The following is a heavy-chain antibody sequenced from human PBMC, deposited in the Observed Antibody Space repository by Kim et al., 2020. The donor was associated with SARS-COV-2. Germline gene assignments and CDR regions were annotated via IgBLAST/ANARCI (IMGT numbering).Heavy chain of an antibody. CDR3: ARGGWVVYSVDY. J-gene: IGHJ4*02. D-gene: IGHD2-8*02. V-gene: IGHV3-33*01. CDR2: IWYDGSNK. Sequence: GGSLRLSCAASGFTFSSYGMHWVRQAPGKGLEWVAVIWYDGSNKYYADSVKGRFTISRDNSKNTLYLQMNSLRAEDTAVYYCARGGWVVYSVDYWGQGTLVTVSP. CDR1: GFTFSSYG.